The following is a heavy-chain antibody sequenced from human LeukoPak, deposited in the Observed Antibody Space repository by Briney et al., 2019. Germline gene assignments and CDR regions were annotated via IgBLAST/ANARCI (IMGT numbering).Heavy chain of an antibody. V-gene: IGHV6-1*01. CDR3: ARDPVGGSTIFDY. CDR2: TYYRSKWYY. D-gene: IGHD3-16*01. Sequence: SQTLSLTCAISGDSVSSNSAAWNWIRQSPSRGLEWLGRTYYRSKWYYDYAVAVKSRISINQDTSKNQFSLQLSSVTPEDTAVYYCARDPVGGSTIFDYWGQGTLVTVSS. J-gene: IGHJ4*02. CDR1: GDSVSSNSAA.